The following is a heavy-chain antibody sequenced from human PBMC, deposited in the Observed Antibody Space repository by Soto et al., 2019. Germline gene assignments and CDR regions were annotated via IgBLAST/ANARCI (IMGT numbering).Heavy chain of an antibody. D-gene: IGHD6-19*01. J-gene: IGHJ4*02. V-gene: IGHV3-23*01. CDR1: GFTFISYA. CDR2: ISGSGGTT. CDR3: AKDGPAVAADY. Sequence: HPGGSLRLSCAASGFTFISYAMSWIRQAPGKGLEWVSGISGSGGTTYYADSVKGRFTISKDSPKNTLYLQMNSLSAEDTAVYYCAKDGPAVAADYWGQGTLVTVSS.